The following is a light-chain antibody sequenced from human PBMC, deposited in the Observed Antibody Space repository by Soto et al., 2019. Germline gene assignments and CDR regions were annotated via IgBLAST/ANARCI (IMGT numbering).Light chain of an antibody. Sequence: QSALTQPASVSGSPGQSITISCTGTSSDVGRYDYVSWFQQHPGKAPKLMIYEVANRPSGVSDRFSGSKSDNTASLTISGLQAEDEADYYCTSFTSSNTWLFGGGTKLTVL. CDR3: TSFTSSNTWL. V-gene: IGLV2-14*01. J-gene: IGLJ3*02. CDR2: EVA. CDR1: SSDVGRYDY.